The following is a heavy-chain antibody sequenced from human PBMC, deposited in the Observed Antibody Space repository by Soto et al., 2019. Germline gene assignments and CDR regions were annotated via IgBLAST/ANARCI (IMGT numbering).Heavy chain of an antibody. CDR3: ARDLDGSGSYYTGY. D-gene: IGHD3-10*01. J-gene: IGHJ4*02. CDR1: GGTFSSYA. Sequence: VQLVQSGAEVKKPGSSVKVSCKASGGTFSSYAISWVRQAPGQGLEWMGWISAHSGNTNYAQKFQGRVTMTTDTSTSTAFMELRSLRSDDTAVYYCARDLDGSGSYYTGYWGPGTLVTVSS. CDR2: ISAHSGNT. V-gene: IGHV1-18*01.